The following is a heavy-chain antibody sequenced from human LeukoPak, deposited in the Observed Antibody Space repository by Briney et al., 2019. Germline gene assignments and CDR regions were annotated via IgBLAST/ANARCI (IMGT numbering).Heavy chain of an antibody. J-gene: IGHJ6*03. CDR2: INSGGSST. D-gene: IGHD6-19*01. V-gene: IGHV3-74*01. Sequence: GGSLRLSCAASGFTFSSYWMHWVRQAPGKGLVWVSRINSGGSSTSYADSVKGRFTISRDNAKNTLYLQMNSLRAEDTAVYYCARDTAVAGTRYYYYYMDVWGKGTTVTVSS. CDR3: ARDTAVAGTRYYYYYMDV. CDR1: GFTFSSYW.